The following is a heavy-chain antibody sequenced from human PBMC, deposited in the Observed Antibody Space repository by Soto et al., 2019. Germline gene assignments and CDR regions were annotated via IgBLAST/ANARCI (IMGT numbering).Heavy chain of an antibody. CDR3: ACKRDLDGLVSSNYTEYGMEV. V-gene: IGHV1-69*02. Sequence: QVQLVQSGAEVKKPGSSVKVSCKASGGTFSSYTISCVRQAPGQGLEWMGRIISILGIANYAQKFQGRVTITTRKSTSTAYMELSTLRADDRAIYYCACKRDLDGLVSSNYTEYGMEVWGQVTTVTGSS. J-gene: IGHJ6*02. D-gene: IGHD3-9*01. CDR2: IISILGIA. CDR1: GGTFSSYT.